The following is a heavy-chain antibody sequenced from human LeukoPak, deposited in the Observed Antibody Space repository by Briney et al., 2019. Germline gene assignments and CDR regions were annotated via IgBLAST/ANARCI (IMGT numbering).Heavy chain of an antibody. CDR1: GFTFSNYE. CDR2: ISNGDT. D-gene: IGHD2-15*01. CDR3: VREAGYCASVCLKSNWFDP. V-gene: IGHV3-23*01. J-gene: IGHJ5*02. Sequence: GGSLRLSCAATGFTFSNYEMNWVRQAPGKGLEWVAAISNGDTYYADSVRGRFAISRDDSKNMVYLQMNSLRDEDTALYYCVREAGYCASVCLKSNWFDPWGQGTQVTVSS.